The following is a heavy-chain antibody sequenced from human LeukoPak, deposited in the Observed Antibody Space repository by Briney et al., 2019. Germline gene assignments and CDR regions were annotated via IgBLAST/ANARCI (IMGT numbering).Heavy chain of an antibody. J-gene: IGHJ5*02. CDR1: GFSFSDFW. V-gene: IGHV3-7*03. CDR3: ARDRGGGDSSGWYNWFDP. D-gene: IGHD6-19*01. CDR2: IRQHGNEK. Sequence: GGSLRLSCIASGFSFSDFWMSWVRQAPGQGLEWVANIRQHGNEKHYVDSVRGRFTVSRDNAKNSLYLEMNSLRVEDTAVYYCARDRGGGDSSGWYNWFDPWGQGTLVTVSS.